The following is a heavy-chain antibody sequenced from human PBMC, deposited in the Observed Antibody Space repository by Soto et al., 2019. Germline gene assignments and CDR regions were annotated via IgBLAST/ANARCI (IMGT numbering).Heavy chain of an antibody. D-gene: IGHD3-10*01. CDR1: GFTFSSYA. J-gene: IGHJ6*02. V-gene: IGHV3-23*01. CDR3: AKEGWSGGLPYYYYGMDV. Sequence: GGSLRLSCAASGFTFSSYAMSWVRQAPGKGLEWVSAISGSGGSTYYADSVKGRFTISRDNSKNTRYLQMNSLRAEDTAEYYFAKEGWSGGLPYYYYGMDVGGQGTTVPVSS. CDR2: ISGSGGST.